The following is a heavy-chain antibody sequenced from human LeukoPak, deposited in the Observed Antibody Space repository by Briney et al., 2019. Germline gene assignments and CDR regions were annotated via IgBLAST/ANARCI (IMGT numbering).Heavy chain of an antibody. J-gene: IGHJ5*02. CDR3: VKDPRDTYGTNWFDP. Sequence: GGSLRLSCAASGFTVSSNYMSWVRQAPGKGLEWVSVIYNDGRTYYADSVKGRFTISRDNSKNTLYLQMTSLRAEDTAIYYCVKDPRDTYGTNWFDPWGQGTRLTVSS. V-gene: IGHV3-53*01. D-gene: IGHD1-1*01. CDR2: IYNDGRT. CDR1: GFTVSSNY.